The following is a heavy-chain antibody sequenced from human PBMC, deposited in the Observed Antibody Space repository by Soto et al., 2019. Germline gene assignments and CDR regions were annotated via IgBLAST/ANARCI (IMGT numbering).Heavy chain of an antibody. D-gene: IGHD4-17*01. CDR1: GFTFSSYG. V-gene: IGHV3-30*18. Sequence: GGSLRLSCAASGFTFSSYGMHWVRQAPGKGLEWVAVISYDGSNKYYADSVKGRFTISRDNSKNTLYLQMNSLRAEDTAVYYCAKPDYGAPNFDYWGQGTLVTVSS. J-gene: IGHJ4*02. CDR2: ISYDGSNK. CDR3: AKPDYGAPNFDY.